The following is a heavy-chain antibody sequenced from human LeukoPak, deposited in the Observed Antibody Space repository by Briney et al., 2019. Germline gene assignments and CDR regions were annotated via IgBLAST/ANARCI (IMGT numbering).Heavy chain of an antibody. CDR1: GSTFSSYS. CDR3: ARAAIVGGAFDI. J-gene: IGHJ3*02. Sequence: GGSLRLSCAASGSTFSSYSMNWVRQAPGKGLEWVSSISSSSSYIYYADSVKGRFTISRDNAKNSLYLQMNSLRAEDTAVYYCARAAIVGGAFDIWGQGTMVTVSS. D-gene: IGHD1-26*01. V-gene: IGHV3-21*01. CDR2: ISSSSSYI.